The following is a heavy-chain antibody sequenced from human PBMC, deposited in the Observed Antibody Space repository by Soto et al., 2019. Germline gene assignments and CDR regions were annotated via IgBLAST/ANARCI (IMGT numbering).Heavy chain of an antibody. V-gene: IGHV1-69*12. CDR1: GGTFSSYA. CDR3: ARDRGMASIHDYSFDY. Sequence: QVQLVQSGAEVKKPGSSVKVSCKASGGTFSSYAISWVRQAPGQGLEWMGGIIPIFGTANYAQKFQGRVTITADESTSTAYMDLSSLRSEDTAVYYCARDRGMASIHDYSFDYWGQGTLVTVSS. CDR2: IIPIFGTA. D-gene: IGHD4-4*01. J-gene: IGHJ4*02.